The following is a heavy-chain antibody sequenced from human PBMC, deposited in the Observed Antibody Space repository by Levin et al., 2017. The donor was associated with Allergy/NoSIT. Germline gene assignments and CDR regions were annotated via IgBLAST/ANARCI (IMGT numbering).Heavy chain of an antibody. CDR3: ARDQGIAARAGNWFDP. CDR1: GFTFSSYG. D-gene: IGHD6-6*01. Sequence: SCAASGFTFSSYGMHWVRQAPGKGLEWVAVIWYDGSNKYYADSVKGRFTISRDNSKNTLYLQMSSLRAEDTAVYYCARDQGIAARAGNWFDPWGQGTLVTVSS. CDR2: IWYDGSNK. V-gene: IGHV3-33*01. J-gene: IGHJ5*02.